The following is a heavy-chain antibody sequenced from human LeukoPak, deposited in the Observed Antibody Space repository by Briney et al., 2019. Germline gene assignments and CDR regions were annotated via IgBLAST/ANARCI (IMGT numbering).Heavy chain of an antibody. CDR1: GGSISSYY. V-gene: IGHV4-59*08. CDR2: IYYSGST. D-gene: IGHD3-10*01. Sequence: SETLSLTCTVSGGSISSYYWTWIRQPPGKGLEWIGYIYYSGSTKYNPSLKSRVTISVDTSKNQFSLKLRSVAAADTAVYYCARQSTMAGGDAFDIWGQGTMVTVSS. J-gene: IGHJ3*02. CDR3: ARQSTMAGGDAFDI.